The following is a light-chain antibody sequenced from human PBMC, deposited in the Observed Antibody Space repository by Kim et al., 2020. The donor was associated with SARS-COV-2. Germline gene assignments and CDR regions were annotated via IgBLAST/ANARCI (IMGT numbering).Light chain of an antibody. CDR3: QVWDSSSDHRV. V-gene: IGLV3-21*04. CDR1: NIGSKS. J-gene: IGLJ3*02. Sequence: ALGKTAVITCGGNNIGSKSVPWYQQKPGQATVLVIYYGSDRPSGIPERFSGSNSGNTATLTISRVEAGDEADYSCQVWDSSSDHRVFGGGTQLTVL. CDR2: YGS.